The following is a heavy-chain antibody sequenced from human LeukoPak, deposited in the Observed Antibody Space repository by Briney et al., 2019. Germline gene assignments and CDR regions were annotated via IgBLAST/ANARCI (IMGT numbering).Heavy chain of an antibody. CDR1: GFTFNSYG. CDR2: IRYDGSNK. V-gene: IGHV3-30*02. Sequence: HPGGSLRLSCAASGFTFNSYGIHWVRQAPGKGLEWVAFIRYDGSNKYYADSVKGRFTISRGNSKNTLYLQMNSLRVEDTAMYYCARGPSRRPYWYFDLWGRGTLVTVSS. CDR3: ARGPSRRPYWYFDL. J-gene: IGHJ2*01.